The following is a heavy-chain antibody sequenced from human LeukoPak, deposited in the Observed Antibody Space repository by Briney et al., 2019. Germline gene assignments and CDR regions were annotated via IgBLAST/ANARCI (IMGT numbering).Heavy chain of an antibody. V-gene: IGHV3-30*02. CDR3: AKVLGYGDYYFDY. J-gene: IGHJ4*02. D-gene: IGHD4-17*01. CDR2: IRYDGSNK. Sequence: GGSLRLSCAASGFTFSSYGMHWVRQAPGKGLERVAFIRYDGSNKYYADSVKGRFTISRDNSKNTLYLQMNSLRAEDTAVYYCAKVLGYGDYYFDYWGQGTLVNVSS. CDR1: GFTFSSYG.